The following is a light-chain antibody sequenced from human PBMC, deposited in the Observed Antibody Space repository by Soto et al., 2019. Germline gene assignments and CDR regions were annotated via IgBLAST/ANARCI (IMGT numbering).Light chain of an antibody. Sequence: QFVLTQPPSASGTPGQRVTISCSGSTSNIGSNSVFWYQQLPGSAPTLLLYRNTQRPSGVPDRFSGSKSGTSASLAISGLRSEDEAFYYCASWDDSLSGNVVFGGGTKVTVL. J-gene: IGLJ2*01. V-gene: IGLV1-47*01. CDR1: TSNIGSNS. CDR2: RNT. CDR3: ASWDDSLSGNVV.